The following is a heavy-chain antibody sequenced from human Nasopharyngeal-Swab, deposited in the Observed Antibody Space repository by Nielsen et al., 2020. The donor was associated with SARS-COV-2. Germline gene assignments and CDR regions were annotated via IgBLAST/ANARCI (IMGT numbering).Heavy chain of an antibody. Sequence: GGSLRLSCAASGFTFSSYSMNWVRQAPGKGLEWVSSISSSSSYIYYADSVKGRFTISRDNAKNSLYLQMNSLGAEDTAVYYCARAYNYGYYFYYYIDVWGRGTTVTVSS. J-gene: IGHJ6*03. D-gene: IGHD5-18*01. CDR2: ISSSSSYI. V-gene: IGHV3-21*01. CDR1: GFTFSSYS. CDR3: ARAYNYGYYFYYYIDV.